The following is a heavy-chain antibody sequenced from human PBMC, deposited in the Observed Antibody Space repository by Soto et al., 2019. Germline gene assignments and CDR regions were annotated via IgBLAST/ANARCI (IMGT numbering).Heavy chain of an antibody. D-gene: IGHD3-10*01. CDR1: GFTFDDYA. CDR2: ISSSSSFI. V-gene: IGHV3-21*01. Sequence: EVQLVESGGGLVQPGRSLRLSCAASGFTFDDYAMHWVRQAPGKGLEWVSSISSSSSFIYQADSLKGRFTISRDNAKNSLSLQMISLRAEDTAVYYCARDRDWYFDLWGRGTLVTVSS. CDR3: ARDRDWYFDL. J-gene: IGHJ2*01.